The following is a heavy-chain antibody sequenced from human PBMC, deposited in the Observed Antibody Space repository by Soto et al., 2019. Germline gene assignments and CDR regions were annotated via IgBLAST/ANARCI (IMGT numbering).Heavy chain of an antibody. V-gene: IGHV4-59*12. CDR2: IYYSGST. D-gene: IGHD5-18*01. CDR1: GGSISSYY. J-gene: IGHJ6*02. CDR3: AREQSAAARGMDV. Sequence: SETLSLTCTVSGGSISSYYWSWIRQPPGKGLEWIGYIYYSGSTNYNPSLKSRVTISVDTSKNQFSLKLGSVTAADTAVYYCAREQSAAARGMDVWGQGTTVTVSS.